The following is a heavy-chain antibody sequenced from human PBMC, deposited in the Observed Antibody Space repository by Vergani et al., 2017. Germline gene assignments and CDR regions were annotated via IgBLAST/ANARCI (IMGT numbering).Heavy chain of an antibody. D-gene: IGHD6-13*01. CDR3: AKDSGAGYSSSWLLFDY. Sequence: QVQLVESGRGVVQPGRSLRLSCAASGFTFSSYGMHWVRQAPGKGLEWVAVISYDGSNKYYADSVKGRFTISRDNSKNTLYLQMNSLRAEDTAVYYCAKDSGAGYSSSWLLFDYWGQGTLVTVSS. CDR2: ISYDGSNK. CDR1: GFTFSSYG. J-gene: IGHJ4*02. V-gene: IGHV3-30*18.